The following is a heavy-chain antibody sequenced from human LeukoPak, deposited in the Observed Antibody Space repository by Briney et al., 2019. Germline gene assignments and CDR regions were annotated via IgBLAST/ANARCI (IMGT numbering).Heavy chain of an antibody. J-gene: IGHJ4*02. Sequence: GDSLKISCRGSGYRFTTSWIGWVRQMPGKGLEWMAIIFPGDSDTRYNPSFQGQVTISADKSISTAYLQWSSLKASDTAMYYCARLGGAYFDYWGQGTLVTVSS. V-gene: IGHV5-51*01. CDR1: GYRFTTSW. CDR3: ARLGGAYFDY. CDR2: IFPGDSDT. D-gene: IGHD2-21*01.